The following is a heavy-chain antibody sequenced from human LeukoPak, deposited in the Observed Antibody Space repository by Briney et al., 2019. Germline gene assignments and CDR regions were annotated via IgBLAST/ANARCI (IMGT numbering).Heavy chain of an antibody. D-gene: IGHD2-15*01. CDR2: IYPGDSDT. J-gene: IGHJ4*02. V-gene: IGHV5-51*01. CDR3: ATRGRVPAATFDY. Sequence: GESLQISCKGSGYSFTSYWVGWVRQMPRKGLEWLGIIYPGDSDTRYSPSFQGQVTISADKSISTAYLQWSSLKASDTAMYYCATRGRVPAATFDYWGQGTLVTVSS. CDR1: GYSFTSYW.